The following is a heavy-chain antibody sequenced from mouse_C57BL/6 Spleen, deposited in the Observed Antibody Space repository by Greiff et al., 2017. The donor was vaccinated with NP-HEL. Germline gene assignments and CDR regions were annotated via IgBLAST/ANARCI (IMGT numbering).Heavy chain of an antibody. CDR3: ASSYGIITTVDYWYFDV. CDR2: INPNNGGT. V-gene: IGHV1-22*01. D-gene: IGHD1-1*01. CDR1: GYTFTDYN. Sequence: VQLQQSGPELVKPGASVKMSCKASGYTFTDYNMHWVKQSHGQSLEWIGYINPNNGGTSYNQKFKGKATLTVNKSSSTAYMELRSLTSEDSAVYYCASSYGIITTVDYWYFDVWGTGTTVTVSS. J-gene: IGHJ1*03.